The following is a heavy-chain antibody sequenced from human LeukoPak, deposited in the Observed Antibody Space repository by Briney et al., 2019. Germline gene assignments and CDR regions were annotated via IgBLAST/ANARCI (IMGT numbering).Heavy chain of an antibody. J-gene: IGHJ4*02. CDR2: IYASGST. CDR3: ARDLAAAGTIDY. D-gene: IGHD6-13*01. CDR1: GFIVSSNY. V-gene: IGHV3-66*01. Sequence: GESLRLSCAVSGFIVSSNYMSWVRQTPGRGLEWVSLIYASGSTHYADSVKGRFTISRDNAKNSLYLQMNSLRAEDTAVYYCARDLAAAGTIDYWGQGTLVTVSS.